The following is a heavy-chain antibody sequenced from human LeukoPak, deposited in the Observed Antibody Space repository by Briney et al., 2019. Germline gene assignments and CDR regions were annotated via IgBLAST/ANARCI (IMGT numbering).Heavy chain of an antibody. CDR2: IRYDGRDK. CDR3: AKDLMRDRWFGES. J-gene: IGHJ5*02. V-gene: IGHV3-30*02. CDR1: GFTFSDYY. Sequence: QSGGSLRLSCAASGFTFSDYYMSWVRQAPGKGLKWVAFIRYDGRDKFYADSVKGRFTMSRDNSKNTLYLEMNSLRAEDTAVYYCAKDLMRDRWFGESWGQGTLVTVSS. D-gene: IGHD3-10*01.